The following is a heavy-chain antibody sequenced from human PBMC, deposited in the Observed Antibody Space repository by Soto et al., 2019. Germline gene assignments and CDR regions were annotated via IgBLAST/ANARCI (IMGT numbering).Heavy chain of an antibody. J-gene: IGHJ5*02. CDR1: GGSISSYY. D-gene: IGHD1-26*01. Sequence: SETLSLTCTVSGGSISSYYWSWIRQPPGKGLEWIGYIYYSGSTNYNPSLKSRVTISVDTSKNQFSLKLSSVTAADTAVYYCARGYFVGATSFRWSWFDPWGQGTLVTVSS. CDR3: ARGYFVGATSFRWSWFDP. CDR2: IYYSGST. V-gene: IGHV4-59*01.